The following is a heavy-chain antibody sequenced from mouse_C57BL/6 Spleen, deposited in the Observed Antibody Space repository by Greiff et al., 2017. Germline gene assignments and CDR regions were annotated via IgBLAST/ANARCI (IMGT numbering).Heavy chain of an antibody. CDR2: ISSGSSTI. V-gene: IGHV5-17*01. CDR1: GFTFSDYG. J-gene: IGHJ3*01. D-gene: IGHD2-4*01. Sequence: EVMLVESGGGLVKPGGSLKLSCAASGFTFSDYGMHWVRQAPEKGLEWVAYISSGSSTIYYADTVKGRFTISRDHAKNTLFLQMTSLRSEDTAMYYCARPGGLRQTWFAYWGQGPLVTVSA. CDR3: ARPGGLRQTWFAY.